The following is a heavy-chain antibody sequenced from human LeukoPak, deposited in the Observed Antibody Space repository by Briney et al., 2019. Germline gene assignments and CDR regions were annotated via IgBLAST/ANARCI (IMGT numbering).Heavy chain of an antibody. Sequence: ASVKVSCKASGYTFTSYYMHWVRQAPGRGLEWMGGIIPIFSTANYAQKFQGRVTITTDESTSTAYMELSSLRSEDTAVYYCARDMVDDFWSGYAHFDYWGQGTLVTVSS. J-gene: IGHJ4*02. CDR2: IIPIFSTA. V-gene: IGHV1-69*05. CDR3: ARDMVDDFWSGYAHFDY. CDR1: GYTFTSYY. D-gene: IGHD3-3*01.